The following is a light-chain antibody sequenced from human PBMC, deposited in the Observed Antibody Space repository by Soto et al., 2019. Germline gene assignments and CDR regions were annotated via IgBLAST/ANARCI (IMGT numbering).Light chain of an antibody. V-gene: IGKV3-20*01. J-gene: IGKJ3*01. Sequence: EIVLTQSPGTLSLSPGERATLSCRASQSVSSSYLAWYQQKPGQAPRLLIYGASSRATGIPDRFSGSGSGTLFTHNISRMETEEFAVYYCELYGSSLFPFGPGTKVNIK. CDR2: GAS. CDR3: ELYGSSLFP. CDR1: QSVSSSY.